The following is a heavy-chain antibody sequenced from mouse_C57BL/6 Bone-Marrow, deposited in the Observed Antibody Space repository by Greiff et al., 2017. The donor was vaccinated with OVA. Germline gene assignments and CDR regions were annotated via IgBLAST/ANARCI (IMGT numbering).Heavy chain of an antibody. CDR2: IYPGGGDT. V-gene: IGHV1-82*01. CDR1: GYAFSSSW. J-gene: IGHJ2*01. Sequence: VQLQQSGPELVKPGASVEISCKASGYAFSSSWMNWVKQRPGKGLEWIGRIYPGGGDTNYNGKFKGKATLTADKSSSTAYMQLSSLTSEDSAVYFCACYDGYYLFDYWGQGTTLTVSS. CDR3: ACYDGYYLFDY. D-gene: IGHD2-3*01.